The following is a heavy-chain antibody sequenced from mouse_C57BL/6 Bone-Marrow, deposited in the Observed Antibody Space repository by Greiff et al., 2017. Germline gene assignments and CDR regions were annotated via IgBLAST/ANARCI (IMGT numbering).Heavy chain of an antibody. CDR2: ISSGSSTI. CDR3: ARGDYYGSSDWYFDV. J-gene: IGHJ1*03. Sequence: DVHLVESGGGLVKPGGSLKLSCAASGFTFSDYGMHWVRQAPEKGLEWVAYISSGSSTIYYADTVKGRFTISRDNAKNTLFLRMTSLRSEDTAMYYCARGDYYGSSDWYFDVWGTGTTVTVSS. D-gene: IGHD1-1*01. V-gene: IGHV5-17*01. CDR1: GFTFSDYG.